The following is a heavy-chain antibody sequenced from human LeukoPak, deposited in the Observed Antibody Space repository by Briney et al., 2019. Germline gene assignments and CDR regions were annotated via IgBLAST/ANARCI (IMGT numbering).Heavy chain of an antibody. V-gene: IGHV4-34*01. J-gene: IGHJ4*02. CDR3: ARDSDSSGYAIDY. CDR2: INHSGST. Sequence: PSETLSLTCAVYGGSFSGYYWSWIRQPPGKGLEWIGEINHSGSTNYNPSLKSRVTISVDTSKNQFSLKLSSVTAADTAVYYCARDSDSSGYAIDYWGQGTLVTVSS. CDR1: GGSFSGYY. D-gene: IGHD3-22*01.